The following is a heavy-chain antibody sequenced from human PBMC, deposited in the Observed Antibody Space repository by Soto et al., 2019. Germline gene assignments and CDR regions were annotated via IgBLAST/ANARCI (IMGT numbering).Heavy chain of an antibody. Sequence: GASVKVGSEASGYTFTIYGISGVRQATGQGLEWMGWISAYNGNTNYAQKLQGRVTMTTDTSTSTAYMELRSLRSDDTAVYYCATSEVTGTTYYFDYWGQGTLVTVSS. J-gene: IGHJ4*02. D-gene: IGHD1-20*01. V-gene: IGHV1-18*01. CDR2: ISAYNGNT. CDR3: ATSEVTGTTYYFDY. CDR1: GYTFTIYG.